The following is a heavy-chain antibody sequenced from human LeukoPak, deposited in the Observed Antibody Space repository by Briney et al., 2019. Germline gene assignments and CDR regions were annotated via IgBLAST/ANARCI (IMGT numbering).Heavy chain of an antibody. CDR3: AVLHYYAMDV. CDR1: GFIFKNFW. CDR2: INLGGVTT. J-gene: IGHJ6*02. V-gene: IGHV3-74*01. D-gene: IGHD2-8*01. Sequence: GGSLRLSCAASGFIFKNFWMHWVRQVPGKGLVWVSRINLGGVTTTYTNSVKGRFTISRDDAKNTLYLQMNSLRGEDAALYYCAVLHYYAMDVWGQGTTVTVSS.